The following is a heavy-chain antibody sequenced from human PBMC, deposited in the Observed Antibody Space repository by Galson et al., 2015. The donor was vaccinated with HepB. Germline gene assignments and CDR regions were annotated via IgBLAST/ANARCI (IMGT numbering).Heavy chain of an antibody. V-gene: IGHV3-7*01. CDR2: IKRDGNEK. CDR3: ARRADFWSGYFGYYYHYMDV. Sequence: SLRLSCAVSGFPFSNFWMTWVRQAPGKGLEWVANIKRDGNEKYYVDSVKGRFTISRDNAKNSLYLQMNSLRVEDTAVYYCARRADFWSGYFGYYYHYMDVWGKGTTVTVSS. J-gene: IGHJ6*03. D-gene: IGHD3-3*01. CDR1: GFPFSNFW.